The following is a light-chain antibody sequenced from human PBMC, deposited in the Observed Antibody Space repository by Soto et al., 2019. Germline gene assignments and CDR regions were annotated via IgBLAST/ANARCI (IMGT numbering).Light chain of an antibody. CDR1: QGITNY. CDR2: DAS. Sequence: DIQMTQSPSSLSASVGDRVTITCQASQGITNYLNWYQQKPGKAPRLLLYDASSLETGVPSRFSGSGSGTDFTFTISSLQPEDIATYYCQHYDHLPITFGQGTRLEIK. V-gene: IGKV1-33*01. J-gene: IGKJ5*01. CDR3: QHYDHLPIT.